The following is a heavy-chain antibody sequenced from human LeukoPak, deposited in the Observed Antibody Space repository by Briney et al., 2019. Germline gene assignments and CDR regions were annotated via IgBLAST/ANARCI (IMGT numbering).Heavy chain of an antibody. Sequence: GGSLRLSCAASGFTVSSNYMSWVRQAPGKGLEWVSVIYSGGSTYYADSVKGRFTISRDNSKNTLYLQMNSLRAEDTAVYYCARASHSEMATINPLDYWGQGTLVTISS. J-gene: IGHJ4*02. V-gene: IGHV3-53*01. CDR2: IYSGGST. CDR3: ARASHSEMATINPLDY. CDR1: GFTVSSNY. D-gene: IGHD5-24*01.